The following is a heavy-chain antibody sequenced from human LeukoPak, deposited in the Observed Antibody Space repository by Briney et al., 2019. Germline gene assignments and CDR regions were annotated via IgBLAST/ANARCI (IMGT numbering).Heavy chain of an antibody. Sequence: ASVKVSCKASGYTFTSCAIHWVRQAPGPGIEWMGWITPSGGTNYPQKFQGRVAISWVTTISGVYMEVSSLASDYTAMYYCARVESTEGISWYREFDYWGQGTLVTVSS. CDR2: ITPSGGT. V-gene: IGHV1-2*02. CDR3: ARVESTEGISWYREFDY. D-gene: IGHD6-13*01. J-gene: IGHJ4*02. CDR1: GYTFTSCA.